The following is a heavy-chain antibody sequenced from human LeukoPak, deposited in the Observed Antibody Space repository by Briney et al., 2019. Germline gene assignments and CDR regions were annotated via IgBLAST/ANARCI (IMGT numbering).Heavy chain of an antibody. CDR3: ARVLRTEYYYDSSGYSMGYYFDY. D-gene: IGHD3-22*01. V-gene: IGHV4-31*03. Sequence: SETLSLTCTVSGGSISSSSYYWAWIRQPPGKGLEWIGYIYYSGSTYYNPSLKSRVTISVDTSKNQFSLKLSSVTAADTAVYYCARVLRTEYYYDSSGYSMGYYFDYWGQGTLVTVSS. J-gene: IGHJ4*02. CDR2: IYYSGST. CDR1: GGSISSSSYY.